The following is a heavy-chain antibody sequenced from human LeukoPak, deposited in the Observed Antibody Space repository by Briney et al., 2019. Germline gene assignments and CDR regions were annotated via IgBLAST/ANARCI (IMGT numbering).Heavy chain of an antibody. CDR2: IRSSASII. CDR3: ARVFDGFDM. Sequence: GGSLRLSCEASGFTFSSYEMSWVRQAPGKGLEWVSYIRSSASIIYYADSVKGRFTISRDNAKNSLHLQMNSLRAEDTAVYYCARVFDGFDMWGQGTMVTVSS. D-gene: IGHD1-14*01. CDR1: GFTFSSYE. V-gene: IGHV3-48*03. J-gene: IGHJ3*02.